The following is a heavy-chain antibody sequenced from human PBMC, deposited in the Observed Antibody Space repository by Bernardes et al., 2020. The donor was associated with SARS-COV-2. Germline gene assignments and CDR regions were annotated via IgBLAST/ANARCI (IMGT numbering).Heavy chain of an antibody. CDR3: ARDHLYYDTLTGWIDQYYFDS. V-gene: IGHV3-48*01. J-gene: IGHJ4*02. Sequence: GGSLRLSCAASGFTFGNYNMNWVRQAPGKGLEWVSKISSSDSTKNYADSVKGRFTISRDNAKNTLYLQMSSLRADDTAVYYCARDHLYYDTLTGWIDQYYFDSWGQGTLVIVSS. CDR1: GFTFGNYN. D-gene: IGHD3-9*01. CDR2: ISSSDSTK.